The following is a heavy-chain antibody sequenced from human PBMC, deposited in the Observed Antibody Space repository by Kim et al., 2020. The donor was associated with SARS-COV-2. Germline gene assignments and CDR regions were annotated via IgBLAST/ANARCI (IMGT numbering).Heavy chain of an antibody. CDR3: ARDSVRHFDY. CDR2: YN. D-gene: IGHD6-6*01. J-gene: IGHJ4*02. Sequence: YNDYAVSVKSHITLNPDTSKNQFSLQLNSVTPEDTAGYYCARDSVRHFDYWGQGTLVTVSS. V-gene: IGHV6-1*01.